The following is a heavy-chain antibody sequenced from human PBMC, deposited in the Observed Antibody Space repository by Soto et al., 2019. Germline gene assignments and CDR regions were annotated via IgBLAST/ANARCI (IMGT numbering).Heavy chain of an antibody. CDR2: IFDSGST. CDR3: ARGYGDYGGWFDP. Sequence: QLQLQESGPGLMKPSETLSLTCTVSGGSISSSTYYWGWIRQPPGKGLEWIGSIFDSGSTSYNPSLKRRITISGDTSKNQFSLKLTSVTAADTAVYYCARGYGDYGGWFDPWGQGPLVTVSS. D-gene: IGHD4-17*01. CDR1: GGSISSSTYY. V-gene: IGHV4-39*01. J-gene: IGHJ5*02.